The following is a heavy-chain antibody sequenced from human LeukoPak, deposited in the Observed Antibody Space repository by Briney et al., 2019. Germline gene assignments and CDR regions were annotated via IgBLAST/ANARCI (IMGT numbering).Heavy chain of an antibody. J-gene: IGHJ6*03. CDR1: GGSISSGDYY. V-gene: IGHV4-30-4*01. CDR2: IYYSGST. CDR3: ARHHYYYYYMDV. Sequence: SETLSLTCTVSGGSISSGDYYWSWIRQPPGKGLEWIGYIYYSGSTYYNPSLKSRVTISVDTSKNQFSLKLSSVTAADTAVYYCARHHYYYYYMDVWGKGTTVTVSS.